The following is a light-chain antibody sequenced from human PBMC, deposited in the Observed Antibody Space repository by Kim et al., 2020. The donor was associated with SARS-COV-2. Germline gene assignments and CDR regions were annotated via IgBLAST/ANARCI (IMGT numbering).Light chain of an antibody. CDR3: QVWDSSHVV. CDR2: RDT. CDR1: NLGGKI. J-gene: IGLJ2*01. Sequence: SVSLGQTASISCGGDNLGGKIVRWYQQKPGQSPVLVIYRDTNRPSGIPERFSGSNSGNTATLTISGTQAGDEADYYCQVWDSSHVVFGGGTQLTVL. V-gene: IGLV3-1*01.